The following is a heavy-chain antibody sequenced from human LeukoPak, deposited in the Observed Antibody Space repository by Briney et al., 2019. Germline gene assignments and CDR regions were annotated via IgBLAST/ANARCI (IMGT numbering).Heavy chain of an antibody. CDR2: INPSGGST. V-gene: IGHV1-46*01. CDR1: GYTFTSYY. D-gene: IGHD6-6*01. CDR3: ARDGPRIAALGEDFDY. J-gene: IGHJ4*02. Sequence: ASVKVSCKASGYTFTSYYMHWVRQAPGQGLEWMGIINPSGGSTSYAQRFQGRVTMTRDTSTSTVYMELSSLRSEDTAVYYCARDGPRIAALGEDFDYWGQGTLVTVSS.